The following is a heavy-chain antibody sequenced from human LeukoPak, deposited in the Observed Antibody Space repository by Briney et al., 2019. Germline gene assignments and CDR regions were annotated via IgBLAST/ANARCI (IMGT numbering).Heavy chain of an antibody. CDR1: GYTFTSYD. CDR2: VNPNSGVT. J-gene: IGHJ4*02. CDR3: ARQWLPNGYFDY. V-gene: IGHV1-2*06. Sequence: ASVKVSCKASGYTFTSYDISWVRQAPGQGLEWMGRVNPNSGVTNSIQKFQGRVTMTRDTSISTAYMELSGLRSDDTAVYYCARQWLPNGYFDYWGQGTLVTVSS. D-gene: IGHD6-19*01.